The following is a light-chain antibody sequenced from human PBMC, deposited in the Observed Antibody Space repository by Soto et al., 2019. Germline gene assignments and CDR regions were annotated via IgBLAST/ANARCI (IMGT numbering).Light chain of an antibody. CDR3: QQGHNWPLT. CDR2: GAS. J-gene: IGKJ2*01. V-gene: IGKV3-15*01. Sequence: EIVMTQSPATLSLSPGERAALSCRASQSINSELAWYQQKPGQPPRLLIYGASTRATGVPARFTGSESGSEFTLTISGLESEDFAVYCCQQGHNWPLTFGQGTRLEI. CDR1: QSINSE.